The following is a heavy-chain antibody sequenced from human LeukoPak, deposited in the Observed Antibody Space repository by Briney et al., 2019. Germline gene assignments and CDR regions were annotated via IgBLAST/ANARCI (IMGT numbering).Heavy chain of an antibody. V-gene: IGHV4-30-2*06. CDR2: TSHYGNA. CDR1: GDSISSGDYF. CDR3: ARAGGYGYYYYYMDV. J-gene: IGHJ6*03. D-gene: IGHD6-13*01. Sequence: SETLSLTCTVSGDSISSGDYFWSWIRQSPGKGLEWIGYTSHYGNAYYNPSLKSRVTISVDTSKNQFSLKLSSVTAADTAVYYCARAGGYGYYYYYMDVWGKGTTVTVS.